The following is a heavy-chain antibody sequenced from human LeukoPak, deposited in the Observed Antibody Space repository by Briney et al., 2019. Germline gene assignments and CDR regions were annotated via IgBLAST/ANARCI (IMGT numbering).Heavy chain of an antibody. J-gene: IGHJ6*03. CDR1: GYTFTSYY. V-gene: IGHV1-46*01. CDR3: ASPLSGYYYYMDV. D-gene: IGHD3-10*01. CDR2: INPSGGST. Sequence: ASVKVSCKASGYTFTSYYMHWVRQAPGQGLEWMGIINPSGGSTSYAQKFQDRVTMTRDTSTSTVYMELSSLRSEDTAVYYCASPLSGYYYYMDVWGKGTTVTVAS.